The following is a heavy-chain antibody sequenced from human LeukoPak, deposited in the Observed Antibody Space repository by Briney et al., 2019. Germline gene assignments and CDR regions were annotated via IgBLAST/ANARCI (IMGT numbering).Heavy chain of an antibody. D-gene: IGHD5-24*01. CDR3: ARGKRWLQGGFYFDY. Sequence: PGGSLRLSCAASGFTVSSNYMSCVRQAPGKGLEWVSVIYSGGSTYYADSVKGRFTISRDNSKNTLYLQMNSLRAEDTAVYYCARGKRWLQGGFYFDYWGQGTLVTVSS. V-gene: IGHV3-53*01. CDR1: GFTVSSNY. J-gene: IGHJ4*02. CDR2: IYSGGST.